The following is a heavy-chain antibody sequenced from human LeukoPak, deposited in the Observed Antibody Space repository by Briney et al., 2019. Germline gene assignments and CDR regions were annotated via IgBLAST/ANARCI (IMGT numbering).Heavy chain of an antibody. D-gene: IGHD3-16*01. CDR2: IYYSGST. Sequence: SETLSLTCAVYGGSFSSYYWSWIRQPPGKGLEWIGYIYYSGSTNYNPSLKSRVTISVDTSKNQFSLKLSSVTAADTAVYYCARETTFGGTPDYWGQGTLVTVSS. V-gene: IGHV4-59*01. CDR1: GGSFSSYY. J-gene: IGHJ4*02. CDR3: ARETTFGGTPDY.